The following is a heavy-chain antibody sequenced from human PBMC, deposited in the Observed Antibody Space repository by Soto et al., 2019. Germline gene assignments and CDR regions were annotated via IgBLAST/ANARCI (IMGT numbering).Heavy chain of an antibody. Sequence: QVQLVQSGADVKKPGSSVKVSCKTYGYTVTTYGVSWVRQATGLGLEWMGWISGYNGNTNSAPKFQGRVSMTTDTSTSTDYMELRSLRSDATAVYSCASDARAYCSGDSCEHYFDYWGQGTLVTVSS. V-gene: IGHV1-18*01. D-gene: IGHD2-15*01. CDR2: ISGYNGNT. CDR3: ASDARAYCSGDSCEHYFDY. J-gene: IGHJ4*02. CDR1: GYTVTTYG.